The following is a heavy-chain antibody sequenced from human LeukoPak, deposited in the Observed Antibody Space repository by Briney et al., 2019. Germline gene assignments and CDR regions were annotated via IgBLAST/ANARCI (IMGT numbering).Heavy chain of an antibody. Sequence: GGSLRLSCAASGFTFSSYSMNWVRQAPGEGLEWDSSISSSSSYIYYADSVKGRFTISRDNAKNSPYLQMNSLRAEDTAVYYCARSYYDSSGYFDYWGQGTLVTVSS. V-gene: IGHV3-21*01. J-gene: IGHJ4*02. CDR3: ARSYYDSSGYFDY. CDR1: GFTFSSYS. CDR2: ISSSSSYI. D-gene: IGHD3-22*01.